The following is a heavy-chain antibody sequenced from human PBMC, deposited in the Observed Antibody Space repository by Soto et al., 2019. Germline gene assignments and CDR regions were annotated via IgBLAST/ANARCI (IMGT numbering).Heavy chain of an antibody. CDR1: SGSISSSNW. V-gene: IGHV4-4*02. CDR2: IYHSGST. D-gene: IGHD3-10*01. Sequence: QVQLQESGPGLVKPSGTLSLTCAVSSGSISSSNWWSWVRQPPGKGLEWIGEIYHSGSTNYNPSLKSRVTTSVDQSKTQFSLKLSSVTAADTAVYYCARDLGSGSNGPPYSYYLDVWGKGTTVTVSS. CDR3: ARDLGSGSNGPPYSYYLDV. J-gene: IGHJ6*03.